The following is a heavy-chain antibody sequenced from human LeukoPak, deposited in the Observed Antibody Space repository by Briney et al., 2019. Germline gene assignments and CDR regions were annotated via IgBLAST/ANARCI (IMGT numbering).Heavy chain of an antibody. CDR1: GYTFTGYY. CDR2: INPNSGGT. V-gene: IGHV1-2*02. J-gene: IGHJ4*02. CDR3: ARDRSSGSYSDY. D-gene: IGHD1-26*01. Sequence: APVKVSCKASGYTFTGYYMHWVRQAPGQGLEWMGWINPNSGGTNYAQKFQGGVTMTRDTSISTAYMELSRLRSDDTAVYYCARDRSSGSYSDYWGQGTLVTVSS.